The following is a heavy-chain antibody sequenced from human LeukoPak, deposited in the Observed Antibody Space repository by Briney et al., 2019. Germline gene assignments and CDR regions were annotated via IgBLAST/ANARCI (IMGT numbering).Heavy chain of an antibody. CDR3: ARFAAGGSYYYYMDV. Sequence: GGSLRLSCAASGFTFSGFGMNWVRQPPGKGLEWVSNIGTSSSTIYYADSVKGRFTISRDNAKNSLYLQMNSLRADDTAVYYCARFAAGGSYYYYMDVWGKGTTVTVSS. J-gene: IGHJ6*03. CDR1: GFTFSGFG. CDR2: IGTSSSTI. D-gene: IGHD6-25*01. V-gene: IGHV3-48*01.